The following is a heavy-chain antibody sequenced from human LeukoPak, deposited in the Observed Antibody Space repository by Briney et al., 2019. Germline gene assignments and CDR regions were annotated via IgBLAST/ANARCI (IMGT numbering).Heavy chain of an antibody. CDR2: ISYDGSYK. CDR1: GFTFSSYA. V-gene: IGHV3-30*18. CDR3: AKGGRDSSSSRWYETGVRDIYYYYGMDV. J-gene: IGHJ6*02. D-gene: IGHD6-13*01. Sequence: GGSLRLSCAASGFTFSSYAMHWVRQAPGKGLEWVAVISYDGSYKYYADSMKGRFTISRDNSKNTLYLQMNSLRAEDTAVYYCAKGGRDSSSSRWYETGVRDIYYYYGMDVWGQGTRVTVSS.